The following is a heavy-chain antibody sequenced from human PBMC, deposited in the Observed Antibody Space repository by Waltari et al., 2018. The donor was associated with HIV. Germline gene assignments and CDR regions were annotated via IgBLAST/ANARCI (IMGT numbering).Heavy chain of an antibody. V-gene: IGHV4-61*01. CDR2: IYYSGNT. Sequence: QVQLQESGPGLVKPSETLPLTCTVSGGSVSSGSFYWSWIRQPPGKELEWIGDIYYSGNTDYNPSLKSRLTISLDTSKNQFSLNLKSVTTADAAVYYCARGRGSWLQLRGLKSFEFWGQGTLVTVSS. J-gene: IGHJ4*02. CDR3: ARGRGSWLQLRGLKSFEF. CDR1: GGSVSSGSFY. D-gene: IGHD5-12*01.